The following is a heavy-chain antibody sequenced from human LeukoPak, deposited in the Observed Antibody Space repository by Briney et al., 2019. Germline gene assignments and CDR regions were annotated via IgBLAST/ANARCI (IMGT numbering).Heavy chain of an antibody. D-gene: IGHD3-10*01. CDR1: GCTFSSYG. J-gene: IGHJ4*02. CDR3: AKNEGRGVTNPNLFDY. CDR2: SSGSGDNT. Sequence: GGSLRLYCAASGCTFSSYGMSWVRQAPGRGLEWVSVSSGSGDNTHYADCVKGRFTISRDNSKNTLYLQMNSLRAEDTAVYYCAKNEGRGVTNPNLFDYWAREPWSPSPQ. V-gene: IGHV3-23*01.